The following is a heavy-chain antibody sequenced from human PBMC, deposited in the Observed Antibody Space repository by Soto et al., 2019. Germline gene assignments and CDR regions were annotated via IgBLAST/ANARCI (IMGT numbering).Heavy chain of an antibody. D-gene: IGHD3-9*01. J-gene: IGHJ6*03. CDR2: INPYNGNT. CDR3: ARLRYYDVLTGYTSSDFHYYMDV. V-gene: IGHV1-18*04. Sequence: EASVKVSCKASGYTFTSYYMHWVRQAPGQRLEWMGIINPYNGNTNYAQKLQGRVTMTTDTSTSTAYMELRSLRSDDTAVYYCARLRYYDVLTGYTSSDFHYYMDVWGKGTTVTVSS. CDR1: GYTFTSYY.